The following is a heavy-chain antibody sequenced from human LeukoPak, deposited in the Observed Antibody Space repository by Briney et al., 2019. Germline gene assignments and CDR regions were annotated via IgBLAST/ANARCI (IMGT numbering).Heavy chain of an antibody. J-gene: IGHJ4*02. D-gene: IGHD6-19*01. V-gene: IGHV3-30-3*01. CDR2: ISYDGSNK. Sequence: GGSLRLSCAASGFSFSNYAMNWVRQAPGKGLEWVAVISYDGSNKYYADSVKGRFTISRDNSKNTLYLQMNSLRAEDTAVYYCAREGWPPYFDYWGQGTLVTVSS. CDR3: AREGWPPYFDY. CDR1: GFSFSNYA.